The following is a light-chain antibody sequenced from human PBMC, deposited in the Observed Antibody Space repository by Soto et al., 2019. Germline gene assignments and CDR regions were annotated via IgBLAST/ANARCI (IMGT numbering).Light chain of an antibody. J-gene: IGLJ1*01. V-gene: IGLV2-11*01. CDR1: SSDIGHYNY. CDR3: CSYAGGYTHV. Sequence: QSVLTQPRSVSGSPGQSVTISCTGTSSDIGHYNYVSWYQQHPGKAPKLMIYDVIKRPSGVPDRFSGSKSGNTASLTIYGLQAEDEADYYCCSYAGGYTHVFGTGTKVTVL. CDR2: DVI.